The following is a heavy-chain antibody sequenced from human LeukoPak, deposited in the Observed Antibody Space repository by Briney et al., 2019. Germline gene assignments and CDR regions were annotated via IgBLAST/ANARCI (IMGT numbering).Heavy chain of an antibody. V-gene: IGHV3-23*01. D-gene: IGHD3-22*01. Sequence: PGGSLRLSCAASGFTFSSYAMSWVRQAPGKGLEGVSGISGSGGATYHADSVKGRFTISRDNAKNTLHLQMNSLRAEDTAIYYCAKAQSYYYDTSGYYCYFDYWGQGTLVTVSS. CDR1: GFTFSSYA. J-gene: IGHJ4*02. CDR2: ISGSGGAT. CDR3: AKAQSYYYDTSGYYCYFDY.